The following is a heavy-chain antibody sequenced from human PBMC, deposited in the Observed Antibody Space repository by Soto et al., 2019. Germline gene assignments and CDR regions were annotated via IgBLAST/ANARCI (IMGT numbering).Heavy chain of an antibody. V-gene: IGHV1-46*01. J-gene: IGHJ6*02. Sequence: GASVKVSCKASGYTFTSYYMHWVRQAPGQGLEWMGIINPSGGSTSYAQKFQGRVTMTRDTSTSTVYMELSSLRSEDTAVYYCARVRVTGTTDYSYGMDFRGQGTPDTVSS. D-gene: IGHD1-7*01. CDR1: GYTFTSYY. CDR3: ARVRVTGTTDYSYGMDF. CDR2: INPSGGST.